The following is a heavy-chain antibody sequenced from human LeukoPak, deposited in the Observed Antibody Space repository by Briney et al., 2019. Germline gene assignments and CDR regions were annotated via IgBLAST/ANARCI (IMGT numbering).Heavy chain of an antibody. CDR1: GGSISSSSYY. Sequence: PETLSLTCTVSGGSISSSSYYWGWIRQPPGKGLEWIGSIYYSGSTYYNPSLKSRVTISVDTSKNQFSLKLSSVTAADTAVYYCARHIRWFGELSTHNYFDYWGQGTLVTVSS. J-gene: IGHJ4*02. CDR2: IYYSGST. CDR3: ARHIRWFGELSTHNYFDY. V-gene: IGHV4-39*01. D-gene: IGHD3-10*01.